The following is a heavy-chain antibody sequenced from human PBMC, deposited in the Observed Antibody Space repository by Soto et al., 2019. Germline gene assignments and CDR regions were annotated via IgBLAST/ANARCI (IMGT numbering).Heavy chain of an antibody. J-gene: IGHJ3*02. CDR2: INPNSGGT. Sequence: ASVEVSWKDSLYTFTSYGSSWVRQAAGQGRECMGWINPNSGGTNYARKFQGRVTMSRDTSISTAYMELSRRRSDDTAVYYCARDRDDFWSGYLDAFDIWGQGTMVTVSS. D-gene: IGHD3-3*01. V-gene: IGHV1-2*02. CDR3: ARDRDDFWSGYLDAFDI. CDR1: LYTFTSYG.